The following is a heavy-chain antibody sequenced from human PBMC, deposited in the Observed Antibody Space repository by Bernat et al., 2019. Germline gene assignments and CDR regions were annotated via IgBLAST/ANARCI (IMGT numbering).Heavy chain of an antibody. V-gene: IGHV3-33*01. CDR2: IWYDGSNK. CDR1: GFTFSSYG. J-gene: IGHJ3*02. Sequence: QVQLVESGGGVVQPGRSLRLSCAASGFTFSSYGMHWVRQAPGKGLEWVAVIWYDGSNKYYVDSVKGRFTISRDNSKNTLYLQMNSLRAEDTAVYYCARENPPDAFDIWGQGTMVTVSS. CDR3: ARENPPDAFDI.